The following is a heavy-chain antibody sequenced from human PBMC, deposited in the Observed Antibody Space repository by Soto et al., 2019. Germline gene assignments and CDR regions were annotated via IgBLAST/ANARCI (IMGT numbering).Heavy chain of an antibody. CDR3: ARTIAAAGHYYGMDV. J-gene: IGHJ6*02. CDR2: IYPGDSDT. V-gene: IGHV5-51*01. Sequence: PGESLKISCKGSGYSFTSYWIGWVRQMPGKGLEWMGIIYPGDSDTRYSPSFQGQVTISADKSISTAYLQWSSLKASDTAMYYCARTIAAAGHYYGMDVWGQGTTVTVSS. CDR1: GYSFTSYW. D-gene: IGHD6-13*01.